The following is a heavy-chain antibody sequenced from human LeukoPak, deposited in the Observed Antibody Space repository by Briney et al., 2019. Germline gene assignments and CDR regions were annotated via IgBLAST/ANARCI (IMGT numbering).Heavy chain of an antibody. J-gene: IGHJ4*02. CDR3: SRGAKKVDDILTGYTFDY. CDR2: IIPIFGTA. Sequence: ASVKVSCKASGGTFSSYAISWVRQAPGQGLEWMGGIIPIFGTANYAQKFQGRVTITADESTSTAYMELSSLRSEDTAVYYCSRGAKKVDDILTGYTFDYWGQGTLVTVSS. D-gene: IGHD3-9*01. CDR1: GGTFSSYA. V-gene: IGHV1-69*13.